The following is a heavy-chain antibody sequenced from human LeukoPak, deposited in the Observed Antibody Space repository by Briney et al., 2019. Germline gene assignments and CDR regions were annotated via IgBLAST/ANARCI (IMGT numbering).Heavy chain of an antibody. J-gene: IGHJ5*02. D-gene: IGHD3-22*01. Sequence: ASVKVSCKASGGTFSSYAISWVRQAPGQGLEWMGGIIPIFGTANYAQKFQGRVTITADESTSTAYMELSSLRSEDTAVYYCARLYYYDSSGFRGRSRFDPWGQGTLVTVSS. CDR2: IIPIFGTA. V-gene: IGHV1-69*01. CDR1: GGTFSSYA. CDR3: ARLYYYDSSGFRGRSRFDP.